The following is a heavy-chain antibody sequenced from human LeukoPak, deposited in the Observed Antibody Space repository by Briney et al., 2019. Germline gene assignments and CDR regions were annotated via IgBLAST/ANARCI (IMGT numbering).Heavy chain of an antibody. V-gene: IGHV1-2*02. D-gene: IGHD2-2*01. CDR2: INPNSGGT. CDR1: GYTFTGYY. J-gene: IGHJ5*02. CDR3: ARAIVVVPAAMFGGTWFDP. Sequence: ASVKVSCKASGYTFTGYYMHWVRQAPGQGLEWMGWINPNSGGTNYAQKFQGRVTMTRDTSTSTAYMELRSLRSDDTAVYYCARAIVVVPAAMFGGTWFDPWGQGTLVTVSS.